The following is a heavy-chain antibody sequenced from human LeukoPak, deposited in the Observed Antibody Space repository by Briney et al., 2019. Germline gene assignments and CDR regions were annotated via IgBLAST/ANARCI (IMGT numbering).Heavy chain of an antibody. D-gene: IGHD5-24*01. Sequence: ASVKVSCRVSGGTFSIYAISWVRQAPGQGLEWMGRIIPILGIANYAQKFQGRVTITADKSTSTAYMELSSLRSEDTAVYYCARDRRDGYRSLNFDYWGQGTLVTVSS. CDR3: ARDRRDGYRSLNFDY. CDR1: GGTFSIYA. CDR2: IIPILGIA. V-gene: IGHV1-69*04. J-gene: IGHJ4*02.